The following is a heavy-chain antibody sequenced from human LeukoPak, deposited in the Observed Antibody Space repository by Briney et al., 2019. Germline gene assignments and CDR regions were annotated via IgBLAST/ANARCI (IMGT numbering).Heavy chain of an antibody. Sequence: SETLSLTCTVSGGSISSSSYYWGWVRQPPGKGLEWIGSIYYSGSTYYNPSLKSRVTISVDTSKNQFSLKLSSVTAADTAVYYCATGYSSGYYRPGPIDYWGQGTLVTVSS. CDR3: ATGYSSGYYRPGPIDY. CDR2: IYYSGST. CDR1: GGSISSSSYY. V-gene: IGHV4-39*07. J-gene: IGHJ4*02. D-gene: IGHD3-22*01.